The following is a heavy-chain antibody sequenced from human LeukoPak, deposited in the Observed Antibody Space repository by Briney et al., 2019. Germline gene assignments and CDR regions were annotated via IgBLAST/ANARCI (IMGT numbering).Heavy chain of an antibody. CDR3: ARQWRYCSSTSCPNWFDP. CDR1: GGSISSYY. J-gene: IGHJ5*02. CDR2: IYTSGST. D-gene: IGHD2-2*01. Sequence: PSETLSLTCTVSGGSISSYYWSWIRQPPGKGLEWIGYIYTSGSTNYNPSPKSRVTISVDTSKNQFSLNLRSVTAADTAVYYCARQWRYCSSTSCPNWFDPWGQGTLVTVSS. V-gene: IGHV4-4*09.